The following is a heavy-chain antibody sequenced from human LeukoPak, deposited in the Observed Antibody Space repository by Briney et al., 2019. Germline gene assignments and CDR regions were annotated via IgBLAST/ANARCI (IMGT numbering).Heavy chain of an antibody. D-gene: IGHD4-23*01. CDR3: SRSHDYGGLYFYYYMDV. V-gene: IGHV4-39*01. J-gene: IGHJ6*03. Sequence: PSETLFLTCTVSGGSISSRSDYWGWIRQTPGKGLEWIGNLDSSGSTYYNPSLKSRVTISVGTSKNQFSLNLRSVTAADTAIYFCSRSHDYGGLYFYYYMDVWGKGTTVTVSS. CDR1: GGSISSRSDY. CDR2: LDSSGST.